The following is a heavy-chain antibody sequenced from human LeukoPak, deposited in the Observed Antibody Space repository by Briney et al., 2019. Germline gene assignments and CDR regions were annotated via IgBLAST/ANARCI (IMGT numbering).Heavy chain of an antibody. D-gene: IGHD6-19*01. CDR2: IYYSGST. Sequence: SETLSLTCTVSGGSISSYYWSWIRQPPGKGLEWIGYIYYSGSTNYNPSLKSRVTISVDTSKNQFSLKLSSVTAADTAVYYCAREGVSVAGKFDYWGQGTLVTVSS. CDR3: AREGVSVAGKFDY. CDR1: GGSISSYY. V-gene: IGHV4-59*12. J-gene: IGHJ4*02.